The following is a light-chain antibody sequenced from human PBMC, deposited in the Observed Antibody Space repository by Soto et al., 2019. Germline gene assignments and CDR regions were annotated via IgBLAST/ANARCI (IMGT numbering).Light chain of an antibody. Sequence: QSVLTQPPSVSAAPGQKVTISCSGSSSNIGNNYVSWYQQLAGTSPKLLIYDNNKRPSGIPDRFSGSKSGTSATLGITGLQTGDEADYYCGTWDTSLSAVVFGGGTKLTDL. CDR1: SSNIGNNY. V-gene: IGLV1-51*01. CDR2: DNN. CDR3: GTWDTSLSAVV. J-gene: IGLJ2*01.